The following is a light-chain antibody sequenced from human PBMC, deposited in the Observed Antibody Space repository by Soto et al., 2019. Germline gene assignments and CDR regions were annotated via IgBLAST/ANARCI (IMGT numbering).Light chain of an antibody. CDR3: QQSYRTPWT. CDR1: QSISSY. V-gene: IGKV1-39*01. Sequence: DIQMTQSPSSLSASVGDRVTITCRASQSISSYLNWYQQKPGKAPKLLIYAASSLQSGVPSRFSGSGSGTDFTLTISSLQPEEFATYYCQQSYRTPWTFGQGTKVEIK. J-gene: IGKJ1*01. CDR2: AAS.